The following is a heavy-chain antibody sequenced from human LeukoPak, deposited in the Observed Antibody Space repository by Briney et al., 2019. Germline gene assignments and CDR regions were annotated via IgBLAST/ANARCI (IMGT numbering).Heavy chain of an antibody. V-gene: IGHV3-48*03. Sequence: GGSLRLSCAASGFTFSSYEMNWVRQAPGKGLEWVSYISSSGSTIYYADSVKGRFTISRDNAKNSLYLQMNSLRAEDTAVYYCARGKWLPCYFDYWGQGTLVTVSS. D-gene: IGHD5-12*01. CDR3: ARGKWLPCYFDY. CDR1: GFTFSSYE. J-gene: IGHJ4*02. CDR2: ISSSGSTI.